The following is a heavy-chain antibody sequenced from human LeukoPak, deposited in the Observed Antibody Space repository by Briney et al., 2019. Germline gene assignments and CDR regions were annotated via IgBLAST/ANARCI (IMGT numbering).Heavy chain of an antibody. CDR2: IWSDGSNK. D-gene: IGHD3-10*01. Sequence: GGSLRLSCAASGFTFSYYAIHWVRQAPGKGLEWVALIWSDGSNKYYADSVKGRITISRDNSKNTVYLQMNSLRAEDKAVYYCARELFSSGSCPDGWGQGTLVTVSS. CDR3: ARELFSSGSCPDG. CDR1: GFTFSYYA. J-gene: IGHJ4*02. V-gene: IGHV3-33*01.